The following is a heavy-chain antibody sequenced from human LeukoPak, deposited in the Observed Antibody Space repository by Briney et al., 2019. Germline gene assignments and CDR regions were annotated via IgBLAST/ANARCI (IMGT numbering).Heavy chain of an antibody. Sequence: SETLSLTCTVSGGSVSIGSSYWGWIRQPPGSGLEWIGTVYHTGTTYYNPSLRSRVTMPVDTSKNQFSLKMSSVTAAYTAVYYCARLYYHTSRYYDFWGQGTLVTVSS. CDR2: VYHTGTT. CDR1: GGSVSIGSSY. D-gene: IGHD3-9*01. CDR3: ARLYYHTSRYYDF. J-gene: IGHJ4*02. V-gene: IGHV4-39*01.